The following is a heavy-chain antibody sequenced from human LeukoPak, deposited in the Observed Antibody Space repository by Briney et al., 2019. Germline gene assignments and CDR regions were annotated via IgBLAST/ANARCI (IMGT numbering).Heavy chain of an antibody. CDR3: AKDPPLGYCSSTSCSSMA. D-gene: IGHD2-2*01. CDR1: GFTFSSYG. J-gene: IGHJ5*02. Sequence: GGSLRLSCAASGFTFSSYGMHWVRQAPGKGLEWVAFIRYDGSNKYYADSVKGRFTLSRDNSKNTLYLQMNSLRAEDTAVYYCAKDPPLGYCSSTSCSSMAWGQGTLVTVSS. V-gene: IGHV3-30*02. CDR2: IRYDGSNK.